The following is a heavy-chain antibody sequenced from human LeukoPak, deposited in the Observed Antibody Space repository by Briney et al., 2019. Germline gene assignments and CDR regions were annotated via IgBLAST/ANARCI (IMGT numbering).Heavy chain of an antibody. V-gene: IGHV4-39*07. CDR2: INHSGST. D-gene: IGHD6-19*01. Sequence: SETLSLTCTVSGGSISSSSYYWGWIRQPPGKGLEWIGEINHSGSTNYNPSLKSRVTISVDTSKNQFSLKLSSVTAADTAVYYCARGLRQWLVAGNYYFDYWGQGTLVTVSS. J-gene: IGHJ4*02. CDR3: ARGLRQWLVAGNYYFDY. CDR1: GGSISSSSYY.